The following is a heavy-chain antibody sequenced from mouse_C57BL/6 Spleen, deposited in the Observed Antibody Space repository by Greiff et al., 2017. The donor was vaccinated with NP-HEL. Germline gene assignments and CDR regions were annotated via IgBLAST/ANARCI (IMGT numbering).Heavy chain of an antibody. CDR1: GFTFSSYA. J-gene: IGHJ1*03. D-gene: IGHD1-1*01. CDR3: AREEITTVVAHWYFDV. Sequence: EVKLVESGGGLVKPGGSLKLSCAASGFTFSSYAMSWVRQTPEKRLEWVATISDGGSYTYYPDNVKGRFPISRDNAKNNLYLQMSHLKSEDTAMYYCAREEITTVVAHWYFDVWGTGTTVTVSS. CDR2: ISDGGSYT. V-gene: IGHV5-4*01.